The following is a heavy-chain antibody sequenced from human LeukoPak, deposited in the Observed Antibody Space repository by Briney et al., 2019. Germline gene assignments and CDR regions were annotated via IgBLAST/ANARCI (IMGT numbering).Heavy chain of an antibody. V-gene: IGHV4-59*12. D-gene: IGHD6-19*01. CDR2: ICYSGST. CDR3: ARAGSGWFNNWFDP. Sequence: SETLSLTCTVSGGSISSYYWSWIRQPPGKGLEWIGYICYSGSTNYNPSLKSRVTISVDTSKNQFSLKLSSVTAADTAVYYCARAGSGWFNNWFDPWGQGTLVTVSS. J-gene: IGHJ5*02. CDR1: GGSISSYY.